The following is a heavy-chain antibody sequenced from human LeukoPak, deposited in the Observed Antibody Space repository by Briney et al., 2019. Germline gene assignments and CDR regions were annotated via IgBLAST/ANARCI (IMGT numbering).Heavy chain of an antibody. CDR2: ISSSSSYI. J-gene: IGHJ3*02. CDR1: GFTFSSYS. V-gene: IGHV3-21*01. CDR3: ARERHDAFDI. Sequence: GGSLRLSCAASGFTFSSYSMNWVRQAPGKGLEWVSSISSSSSYIYYADSVKGRFTISRDNAKNSLYLQMNSPRAEDTAVYYCARERHDAFDIWGQGTMVTVSS.